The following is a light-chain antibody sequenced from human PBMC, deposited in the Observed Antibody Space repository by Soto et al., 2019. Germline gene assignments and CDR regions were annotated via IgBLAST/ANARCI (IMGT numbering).Light chain of an antibody. CDR1: HSITRW. CDR3: QQYNTFPWT. V-gene: IGKV1-5*01. Sequence: DIQMTQSPSTLSASVGDRVIISCRASHSITRWLAWYQQKPWKAPKSLIYDASTLEGGVPSRFSGRGSGTEFTLNIACLQPDDFATYYCQQYNTFPWTFAQETKVE. J-gene: IGKJ1*01. CDR2: DAS.